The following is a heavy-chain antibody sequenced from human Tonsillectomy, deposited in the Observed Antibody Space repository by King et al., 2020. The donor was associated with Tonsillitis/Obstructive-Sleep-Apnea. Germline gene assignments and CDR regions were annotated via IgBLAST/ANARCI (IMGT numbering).Heavy chain of an antibody. D-gene: IGHD6-19*01. CDR3: ARHRPSGIAVAAAWSY. CDR1: GGSISSSSYY. Sequence: QLQESGPGPVKPSETLSLTCTVSGGSISSSSYYWGWIRQPPGKGLEWIGSIYYSGSTYYNPSLKSRVTISVDTSKNQFSLKLSSVTAADTAVYYCARHRPSGIAVAAAWSYWGQGTLVTVSS. V-gene: IGHV4-39*01. J-gene: IGHJ4*02. CDR2: IYYSGST.